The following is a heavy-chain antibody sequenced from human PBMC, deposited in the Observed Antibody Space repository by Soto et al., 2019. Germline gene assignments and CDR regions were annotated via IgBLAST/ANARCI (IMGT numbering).Heavy chain of an antibody. CDR1: GLNFNRNG. D-gene: IGHD3-16*01. CDR3: ARDRSAGNYVYYGMAV. J-gene: IGHJ6*02. CDR2: IWYDGSKE. Sequence: QVQLVESGGGVVQPGRSLRLSCAASGLNFNRNGMHWVRQAPGKGLEWVAVIWYDGSKESYSDSVKGRFTISRDNSKNMLYLQMNSVRVEDTAVYFCARDRSAGNYVYYGMAVWGQGTTVTVSS. V-gene: IGHV3-33*01.